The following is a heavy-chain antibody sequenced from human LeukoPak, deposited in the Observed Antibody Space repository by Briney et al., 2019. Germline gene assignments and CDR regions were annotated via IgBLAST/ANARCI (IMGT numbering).Heavy chain of an antibody. J-gene: IGHJ6*02. Sequence: SETLSLTCTVSGGSISSSSYYWGWIRQPPGKGLEWIGSIYYSGSTYYNPSLKSRVTISVDKSKNQFSLKLSPVTAADTAVYYCARRITTLRYYGMDVWGQGTTVTVSS. CDR2: IYYSGST. V-gene: IGHV4-39*07. D-gene: IGHD3-10*01. CDR3: ARRITTLRYYGMDV. CDR1: GGSISSSSYY.